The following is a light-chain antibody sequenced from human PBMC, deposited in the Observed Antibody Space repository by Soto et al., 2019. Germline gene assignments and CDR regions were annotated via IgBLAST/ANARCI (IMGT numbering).Light chain of an antibody. Sequence: AIRMTQSPSSLSASTRDRVTITCRASQGISSYLAWYQQKPGKAPKLLIYAASSLQSGVPSRFSGSGSGTDFTLTISSLQPEEFATYYCQQANSFPLTVGGGTKVDIK. J-gene: IGKJ4*01. CDR3: QQANSFPLT. CDR2: AAS. V-gene: IGKV1-8*01. CDR1: QGISSY.